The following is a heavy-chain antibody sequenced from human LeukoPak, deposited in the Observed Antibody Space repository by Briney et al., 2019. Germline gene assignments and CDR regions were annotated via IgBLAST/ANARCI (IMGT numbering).Heavy chain of an antibody. D-gene: IGHD1-1*01. CDR3: AREPVANGIQLDS. CDR2: IYSGGST. J-gene: IGHJ4*02. Sequence: GRSLRLSCAPSGFTVSSNYMSWVRQAPGKGLEWVSIIYSGGSTYFADSVKGQFTNSRDNSKNTLYLQMNSLRAEDTTLYYCAREPVANGIQLDSWGQGTLVTVSS. V-gene: IGHV3-53*01. CDR1: GFTVSSNY.